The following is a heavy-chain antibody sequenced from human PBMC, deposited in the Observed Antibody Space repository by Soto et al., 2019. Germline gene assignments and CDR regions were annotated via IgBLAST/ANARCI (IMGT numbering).Heavy chain of an antibody. CDR3: ARMGQGSWYGNGYDY. Sequence: QVTLKESGPVLVKPTETLTLTCTVSGFSLSNARMGVRWIRQLRGKALEWLAHVFSNDEKSYSTSLKSRLTISKDCTKGQVVLTMTHRDPVVIATYYCARMGQGSWYGNGYDYWGQGTLVTVSS. CDR1: GFSLSNARMG. V-gene: IGHV2-26*01. D-gene: IGHD6-13*01. J-gene: IGHJ4*02. CDR2: VFSNDEK.